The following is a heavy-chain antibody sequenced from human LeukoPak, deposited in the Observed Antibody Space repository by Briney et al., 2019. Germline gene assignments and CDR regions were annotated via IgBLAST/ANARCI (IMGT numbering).Heavy chain of an antibody. Sequence: GGSLRLSCAASGFTFSSYAMSWVRQAPGKGLEWVSAISGSGGSARYADSVKGRFTISRDNSKNTLYLQMNSLRAEDTAVYYCAKDRRSSYYYDSSGYYFDYWGQGTLVTVSS. CDR2: ISGSGGSA. V-gene: IGHV3-23*01. D-gene: IGHD3-22*01. CDR3: AKDRRSSYYYDSSGYYFDY. CDR1: GFTFSSYA. J-gene: IGHJ4*02.